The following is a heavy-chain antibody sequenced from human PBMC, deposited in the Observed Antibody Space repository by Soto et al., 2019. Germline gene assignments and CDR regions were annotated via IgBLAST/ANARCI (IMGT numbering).Heavy chain of an antibody. Sequence: PGESLKISCKGSGYSFTSYWIGWVRQMPGKGLEWMGIIYPGDSDTRYSPSFQGQVTISADKSISTAYLQWSSLKASDTAMYYCATRYCSSTSCYPNYYGMDVWGQGTTVTVSS. D-gene: IGHD2-2*01. J-gene: IGHJ6*02. CDR2: IYPGDSDT. CDR3: ATRYCSSTSCYPNYYGMDV. V-gene: IGHV5-51*01. CDR1: GYSFTSYW.